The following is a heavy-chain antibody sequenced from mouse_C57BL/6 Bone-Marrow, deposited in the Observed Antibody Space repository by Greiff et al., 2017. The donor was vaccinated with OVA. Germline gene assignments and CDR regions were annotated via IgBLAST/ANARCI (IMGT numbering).Heavy chain of an antibody. Sequence: DVKLVESGGGLVKPGGSLKLSCAASGFTFSSYAMSWVRQTPEKRLEWVATISDGGSYTYYPDNVKGRFTISRDNAKNNLYLQMSHLKSEDTAMYYCARGRLGRVWFAYWGQGTLVTVSA. CDR2: ISDGGSYT. J-gene: IGHJ3*01. CDR3: ARGRLGRVWFAY. D-gene: IGHD4-1*01. CDR1: GFTFSSYA. V-gene: IGHV5-4*03.